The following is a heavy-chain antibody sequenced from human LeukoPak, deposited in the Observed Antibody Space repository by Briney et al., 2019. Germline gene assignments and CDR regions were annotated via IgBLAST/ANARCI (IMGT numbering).Heavy chain of an antibody. CDR3: ASNPRGDSWTFDY. CDR2: INIYNGNT. CDR1: GYTLSNYG. Sequence: GASVKVSCKASGYTLSNYGVNWVRQAPGQGLEWMGWINIYNGNTNYAQILQGRVTMTTDTSTSTVYMELRSLRSDDTAVYYCASNPRGDSWTFDYWGQGTLVTVSS. V-gene: IGHV1-18*04. D-gene: IGHD2-21*02. J-gene: IGHJ4*02.